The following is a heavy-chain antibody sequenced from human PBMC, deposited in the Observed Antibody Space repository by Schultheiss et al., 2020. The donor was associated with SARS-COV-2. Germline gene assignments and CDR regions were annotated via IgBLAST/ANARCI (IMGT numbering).Heavy chain of an antibody. CDR1: GFTLSNYW. V-gene: IGHV3-74*01. D-gene: IGHD6-13*01. CDR3: ARDVQQLVFYYYYYYMDV. J-gene: IGHJ6*03. Sequence: GGSLRLSCAASGFTLSNYWMHWVRQAPGKGLVWVSRINSDGSTRNYADSVKGRFSISRDNAKNMLYLQMNSLRAEDTAVYYCARDVQQLVFYYYYYYMDVWGKGTTVTVSS. CDR2: INSDGSTR.